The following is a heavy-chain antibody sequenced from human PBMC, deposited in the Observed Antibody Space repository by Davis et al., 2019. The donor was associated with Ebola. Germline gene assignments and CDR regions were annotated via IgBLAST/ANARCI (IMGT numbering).Heavy chain of an antibody. D-gene: IGHD2-2*02. CDR1: GFTFDDYA. CDR2: ISWNSGSI. CDR3: VTYTRA. J-gene: IGHJ3*01. V-gene: IGHV3-9*01. Sequence: SLKISCAASGFTFDDYAMHWVRQAPGKGLEWVSGISWNSGSIGYADSVKGRFTISRDNAKNSLYLEMDSLSPEDTAVYYCVTYTRAWGQGTMVTVSP.